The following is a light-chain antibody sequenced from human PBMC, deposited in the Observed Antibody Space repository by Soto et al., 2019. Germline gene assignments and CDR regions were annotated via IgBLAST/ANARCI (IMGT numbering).Light chain of an antibody. CDR1: SSDIGGYNY. V-gene: IGLV2-14*03. J-gene: IGLJ2*01. CDR3: GSYTSSTTLL. CDR2: DVS. Sequence: QSALTQPASVSGSPGQSLTISSTGTSSDIGGYNYVSWYLQHPGKAPKLIIYDVSYRPSGVSNRFSGSKSGNTASLTISGLQPEDEADYYCGSYTSSTTLLFGGGTKLTV.